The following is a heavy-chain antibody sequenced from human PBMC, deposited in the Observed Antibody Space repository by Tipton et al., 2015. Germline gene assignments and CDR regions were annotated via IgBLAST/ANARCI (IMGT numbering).Heavy chain of an antibody. J-gene: IGHJ3*02. Sequence: QSGPEVQKPGASVKVSCKASGYTFTSYGISWVRQAPGQGLEWMGWISAYNGNTNYAQKLQGRVTMTADTSTSTAYMELRSLRSDDTAVYYCARDSPGIAVVCDAFDIWGQGTMVTVSS. CDR2: ISAYNGNT. CDR1: GYTFTSYG. CDR3: ARDSPGIAVVCDAFDI. V-gene: IGHV1-18*01. D-gene: IGHD6-19*01.